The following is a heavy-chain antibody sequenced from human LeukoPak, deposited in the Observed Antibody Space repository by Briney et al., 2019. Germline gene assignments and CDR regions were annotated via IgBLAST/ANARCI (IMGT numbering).Heavy chain of an antibody. V-gene: IGHV3-23*01. CDR2: LSGSGGST. J-gene: IGHJ4*02. D-gene: IGHD3-16*01. CDR1: GFTFRSYG. CDR3: GETVGGYDFDY. Sequence: GGSLRLSCAASGFTFRSYGMSWVRQAPGKGLEWVSSLSGSGGSTYYADSVKGRFTISRDNSKNTLFLHMNSLRAEDTAVYYWGETVGGYDFDYWGQGTLVTVSS.